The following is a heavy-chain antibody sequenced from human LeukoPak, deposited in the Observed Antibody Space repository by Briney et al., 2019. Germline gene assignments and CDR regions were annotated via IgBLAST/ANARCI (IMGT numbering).Heavy chain of an antibody. CDR1: GFTVSSSF. CDR2: IYSGGSI. Sequence: GGSLRLSCAASGFTVSSSFMRWLRQAPGKGLEWVSVIYSGGSIYYADSVKGRFTISRDNSKNTLYLQMNSLRADDTAVYYCVRDGVDYSFEYWGQGTLVTVSS. CDR3: VRDGVDYSFEY. J-gene: IGHJ4*02. V-gene: IGHV3-53*01. D-gene: IGHD4-11*01.